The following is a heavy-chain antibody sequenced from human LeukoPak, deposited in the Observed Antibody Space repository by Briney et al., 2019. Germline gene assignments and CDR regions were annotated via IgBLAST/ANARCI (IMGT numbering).Heavy chain of an antibody. Sequence: ASVNVSCKASGGTFSSYAISWVRQAPGQGLEWMGGIIPIFGTANYAQKFQGRVTITADESTSTAYMELSSLRSEDTAVYYCASSRISTGSWFDPWGQGTLVTVSS. V-gene: IGHV1-69*13. CDR1: GGTFSSYA. J-gene: IGHJ5*02. D-gene: IGHD3-10*01. CDR3: ASSRISTGSWFDP. CDR2: IIPIFGTA.